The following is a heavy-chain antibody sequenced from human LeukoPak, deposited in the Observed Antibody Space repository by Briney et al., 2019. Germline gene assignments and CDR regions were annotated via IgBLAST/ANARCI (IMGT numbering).Heavy chain of an antibody. D-gene: IGHD2-8*01. CDR3: ARSLIPGDDAFDI. CDR2: INRDVTTT. CDR1: GFTFSSYD. V-gene: IGHV3-23*05. Sequence: GGALRLSCAASGFTFSSYDLSWVRQAPGKGLECVAAINRDVTTTYYADSVKGRFTISRDNSKNTLYLQMNSLRAEDTAVYYCARSLIPGDDAFDIWGQGTMVTVSS. J-gene: IGHJ3*02.